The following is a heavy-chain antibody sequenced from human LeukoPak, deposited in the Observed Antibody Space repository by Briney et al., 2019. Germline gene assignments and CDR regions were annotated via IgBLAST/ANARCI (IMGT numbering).Heavy chain of an antibody. D-gene: IGHD3-3*01. V-gene: IGHV4-59*01. Sequence: SETLSLTCTVSGGSISSYYWSWIRQPPGKGLEWIGYIYYSGSTNYNPSLKSRVTISVDTSKNQFSLKLSSVTAADTAVYYCARVSRFLEWSQAFDIWGQGTMATVSS. CDR3: ARVSRFLEWSQAFDI. J-gene: IGHJ3*02. CDR1: GGSISSYY. CDR2: IYYSGST.